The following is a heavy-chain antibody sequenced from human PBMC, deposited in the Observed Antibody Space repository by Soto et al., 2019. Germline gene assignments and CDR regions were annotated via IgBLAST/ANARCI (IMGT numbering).Heavy chain of an antibody. J-gene: IGHJ6*02. CDR1: GYSIGIGYY. CDR2: IYHAGSV. D-gene: IGHD3-9*01. Sequence: PSETLSLTCAVSGYSIGIGYYWACIRQSPGKGLEWIGSIYHAGSVYYNPSLNGRVALSMDTSKNHFSLKLTSVTAADTAVYYCARTFDDYGMDVWGQGTRVTVSS. CDR3: ARTFDDYGMDV. V-gene: IGHV4-38-2*01.